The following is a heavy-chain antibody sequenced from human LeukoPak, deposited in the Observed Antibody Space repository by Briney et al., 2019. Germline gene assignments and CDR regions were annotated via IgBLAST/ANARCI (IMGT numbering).Heavy chain of an antibody. V-gene: IGHV3-21*01. D-gene: IGHD3-22*01. CDR1: GFTFSSYS. CDR2: ISSSSSYI. J-gene: IGHJ4*02. Sequence: GGSLRLSCAASGFTFSSYSMNWVRQAPGKGLEWVSSISSSSSYIYYADSVKGRFTISRDNAKKSLYLRMNSLRAEDTAVYYCVSSDYYYDSSGPYWGQGTLVTVSS. CDR3: VSSDYYYDSSGPY.